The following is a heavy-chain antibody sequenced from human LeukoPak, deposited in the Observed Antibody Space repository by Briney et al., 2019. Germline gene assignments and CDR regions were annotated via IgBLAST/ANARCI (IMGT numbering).Heavy chain of an antibody. D-gene: IGHD2-15*01. J-gene: IGHJ6*02. CDR1: GFTFSSYA. V-gene: IGHV3-23*01. Sequence: GGSLGLSCAASGFTFSSYAMSWVRQAPGKGLEWVSSISGSGNRTYYTDSVKGRFTISRDNSKNTLFLQMNSLRAEDTAVYYCAKNLYCGGGSCYPSALGMDVWGQGTTVTVSS. CDR2: ISGSGNRT. CDR3: AKNLYCGGGSCYPSALGMDV.